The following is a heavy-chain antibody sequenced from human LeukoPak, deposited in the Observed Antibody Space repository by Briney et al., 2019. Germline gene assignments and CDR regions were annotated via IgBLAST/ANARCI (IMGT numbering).Heavy chain of an antibody. Sequence: GGSLRLSCAASGFTFGSYSMNWVRQAPGKGLEWVSYISSSSSTIYYADSVKGRFTISRDNAKNSLYLQMNSLRDEDTAVYYCARVGYYDFWSGHYGDYWGQGTLVTVSS. V-gene: IGHV3-48*02. D-gene: IGHD3-3*01. CDR3: ARVGYYDFWSGHYGDY. CDR1: GFTFGSYS. J-gene: IGHJ4*02. CDR2: ISSSSSTI.